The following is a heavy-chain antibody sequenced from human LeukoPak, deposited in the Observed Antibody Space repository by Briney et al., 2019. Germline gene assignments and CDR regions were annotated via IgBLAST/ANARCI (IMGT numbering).Heavy chain of an antibody. CDR3: AKEYYDFWSGYPHDY. J-gene: IGHJ4*02. CDR2: ISSTGGTT. CDR1: GITFSSYG. V-gene: IGHV3-23*01. D-gene: IGHD3-3*01. Sequence: GGTLRLSCAASGITFSSYGMSWVRQAPGKGLEWVSSISSTGGTTYYADSVKGRFTISRDNSKNTLYLQMNSLRAEDTAVYYCAKEYYDFWSGYPHDYWGQGTLVTVSS.